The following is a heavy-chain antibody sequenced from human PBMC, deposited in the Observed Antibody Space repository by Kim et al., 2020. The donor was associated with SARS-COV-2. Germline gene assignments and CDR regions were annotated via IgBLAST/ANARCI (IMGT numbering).Heavy chain of an antibody. CDR1: GFTFSSYG. D-gene: IGHD3-10*01. J-gene: IGHJ6*02. CDR3: AGPLVFSGYYGLGV. CDR2: IWCDGSNK. V-gene: IGHV3-33*03. Sequence: GGSLRLSCAASGFTFSSYGMHWVRQAPGKGLEWVSDIWCDGSNKYYADSVKGRFTISRDNSKKSLYLQMNSLRAEDTAVYYCAGPLVFSGYYGLGVWG.